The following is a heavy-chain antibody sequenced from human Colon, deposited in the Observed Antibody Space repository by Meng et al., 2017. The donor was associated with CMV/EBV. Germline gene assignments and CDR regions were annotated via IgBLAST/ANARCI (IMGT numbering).Heavy chain of an antibody. J-gene: IGHJ4*02. CDR3: ARSGYDFWVGYYNIYYFDY. Sequence: GSLRLSCTVSGGSISSYYWSWIRQPPGKGLEWIGYIYYSGSTNYNPSLKSRVTISVDTSKNQFSLKLSSVTAADTAVYYCARSGYDFWVGYYNIYYFDYWGQGTLVTVSS. CDR2: IYYSGST. V-gene: IGHV4-59*01. D-gene: IGHD3-3*01. CDR1: GGSISSYY.